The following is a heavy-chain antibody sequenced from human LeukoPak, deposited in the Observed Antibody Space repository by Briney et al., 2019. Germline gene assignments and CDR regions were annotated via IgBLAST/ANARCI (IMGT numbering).Heavy chain of an antibody. CDR1: GVSISSSEW. Sequence: SGTLSLTCAVSGVSISSSEWWIWVRQPPGQGLEWIGEIHRDGRTRYNPSLKSRVTMSMDYSKNQFSLSVTSVTAADTAIYYCGKTDIYFNPIDYWGPGSLVSVSS. J-gene: IGHJ4*02. D-gene: IGHD3-9*01. V-gene: IGHV4-4*02. CDR3: GKTDIYFNPIDY. CDR2: IHRDGRT.